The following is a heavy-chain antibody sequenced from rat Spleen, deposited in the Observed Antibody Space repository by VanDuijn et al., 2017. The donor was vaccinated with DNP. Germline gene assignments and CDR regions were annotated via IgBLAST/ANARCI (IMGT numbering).Heavy chain of an antibody. CDR2: ISTSGNRI. V-gene: IGHV5-25*01. CDR1: GFTFSNYF. J-gene: IGHJ1*01. CDR3: ARPLLTGYWYFDF. Sequence: EVQLVESGGGLVQPGGSLKLSCAASGFTFSNYFMAWVRQAPEKGLEWVATISTSGNRIYYLDSVKGRFTISRDNTKGTLYLQMNSLKSEDTATYYCARPLLTGYWYFDFWGPGTMVTVSS. D-gene: IGHD5-1*01.